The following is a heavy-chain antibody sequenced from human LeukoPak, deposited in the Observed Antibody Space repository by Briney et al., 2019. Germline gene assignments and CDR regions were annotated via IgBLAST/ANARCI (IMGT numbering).Heavy chain of an antibody. CDR2: INTDGSST. CDR1: GFTFSSYW. V-gene: IGHV3-74*01. CDR3: ARDSAAHFDH. J-gene: IGHJ4*02. Sequence: GSLGLSWAASGFTFSSYWMQWVRQPPGGGLVWVSRINTDGSSTIYADSVKGRFTMSRDNAKNTLYLQMNSLRAEDTAVYYCARDSAAHFDHWGQGTLVTVSS. D-gene: IGHD2-15*01.